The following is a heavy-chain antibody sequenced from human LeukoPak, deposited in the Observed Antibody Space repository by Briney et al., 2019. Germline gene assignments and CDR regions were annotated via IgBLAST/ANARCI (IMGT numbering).Heavy chain of an antibody. V-gene: IGHV3-48*02. Sequence: PGGSLRLSCAASGFTFSRYSMNWVRQAPGKGLEWVSYISGSSSTMYYADSVRGRFTISRDNAKNSLFLQMNSLRDEDTAVYYCARGRSSSYYGSGDNLYYFDYRGAGNLVTVSS. CDR2: ISGSSSTM. J-gene: IGHJ4*02. D-gene: IGHD3-10*01. CDR3: ARGRSSSYYGSGDNLYYFDY. CDR1: GFTFSRYS.